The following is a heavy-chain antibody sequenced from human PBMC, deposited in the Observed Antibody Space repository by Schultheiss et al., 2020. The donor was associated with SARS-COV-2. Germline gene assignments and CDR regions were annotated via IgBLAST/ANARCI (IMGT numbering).Heavy chain of an antibody. V-gene: IGHV1-2*02. Sequence: ASVKVSCKASGYTFTGYYMHWVRQAPGQGLEWMGWINPNSGGTNYAQKFQGRVTITADKSTTTAYMELSSLGSEDTAVYYCAATVESSSGYYGMDVWGQGTTVTVSS. CDR1: GYTFTGYY. CDR2: INPNSGGT. D-gene: IGHD6-6*01. J-gene: IGHJ6*02. CDR3: AATVESSSGYYGMDV.